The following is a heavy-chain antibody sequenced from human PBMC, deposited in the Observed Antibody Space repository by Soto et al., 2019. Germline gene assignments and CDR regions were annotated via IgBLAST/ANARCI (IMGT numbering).Heavy chain of an antibody. V-gene: IGHV1-69*08. D-gene: IGHD6-25*01. CDR2: IIPIYDLV. J-gene: IGHJ4*02. CDR3: AKESGIEDYFDY. Sequence: QVQLVQSGAEVRKPGSSVNVSCKASGGNFSTYTISWVRQAPGQGLEWMGRIIPIYDLVIYAQKFKGRVTIAADKSTTTAYMDLSSLRSDDTAVYYCAKESGIEDYFDYWGQGTLVTVSS. CDR1: GGNFSTYT.